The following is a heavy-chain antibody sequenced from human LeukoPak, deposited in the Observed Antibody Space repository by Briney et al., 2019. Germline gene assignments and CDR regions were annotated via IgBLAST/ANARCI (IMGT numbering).Heavy chain of an antibody. J-gene: IGHJ4*02. CDR1: GYSISSGYY. Sequence: SETLSLTCTVSGYSISSGYYWGWIRQPPGKGLEWIGSIYHSGSTYYNPSLKSRVTISVDTSKNQFSLKLSSVTAADTAVYYCAIISYGDYSFDYWGQGTLVTVSS. D-gene: IGHD4-17*01. V-gene: IGHV4-38-2*02. CDR2: IYHSGST. CDR3: AIISYGDYSFDY.